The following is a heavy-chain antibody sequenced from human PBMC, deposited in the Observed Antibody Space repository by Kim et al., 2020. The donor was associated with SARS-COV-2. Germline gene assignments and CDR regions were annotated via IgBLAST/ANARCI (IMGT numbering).Heavy chain of an antibody. D-gene: IGHD6-13*01. Sequence: ASVTVSCKASGYTFTSYYMHWVRQAPGQGLEWMGIINPSGGSTSYAQKFQGRVTMTRDTSTSTVYMELSSLRSEDTAVYYCARDPTNKIAAAGRSFDYWGQGTLVTVSS. V-gene: IGHV1-46*01. CDR2: INPSGGST. J-gene: IGHJ4*02. CDR1: GYTFTSYY. CDR3: ARDPTNKIAAAGRSFDY.